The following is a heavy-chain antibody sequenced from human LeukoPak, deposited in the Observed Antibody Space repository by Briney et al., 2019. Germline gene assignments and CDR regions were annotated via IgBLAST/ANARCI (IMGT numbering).Heavy chain of an antibody. CDR1: GFTLSDYY. D-gene: IGHD2-21*01. V-gene: IGHV3-11*01. CDR2: ISKNGKTI. J-gene: IGHJ5*02. Sequence: GGFLRLSCAASGFTLSDYYMSWIRQAPGKGLEWLSYISKNGKTIYYADSVKGRFTISRDNARKSVYLQMNSLRAEDTAVYYCATTGLLGDIPWGQGTLVTVSS. CDR3: ATTGLLGDIP.